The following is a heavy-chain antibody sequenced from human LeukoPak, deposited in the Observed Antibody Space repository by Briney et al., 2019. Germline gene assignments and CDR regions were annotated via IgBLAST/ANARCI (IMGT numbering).Heavy chain of an antibody. CDR2: IKQDGSEK. J-gene: IGHJ4*02. V-gene: IGHV3-7*01. CDR3: ARLLYGSGSHDFDY. CDR1: GFTFSSYW. Sequence: PGGSLRLSCAASGFTFSSYWMSWVRQAPGKGLEWVANIKQDGSEKYYVDSVKGRFTISRDNAKNSLYLQMNSLRAEDTAVYYCARLLYGSGSHDFDYWGQGTLVTVSS. D-gene: IGHD3-10*01.